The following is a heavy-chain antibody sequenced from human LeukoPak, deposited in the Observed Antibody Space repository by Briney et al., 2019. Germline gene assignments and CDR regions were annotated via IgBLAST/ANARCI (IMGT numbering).Heavy chain of an antibody. Sequence: SESLSLTYTVSGGSISSSSYYWGWLRRPPGKGLEWIGSIFYSGSTYYNPSHKSRVTISVDTSKNQFSLKLSSVTAADTAVYYCARPIAARPGYFDYWGQGTLVTVSS. CDR3: ARPIAARPGYFDY. V-gene: IGHV4-39*01. D-gene: IGHD6-6*01. J-gene: IGHJ4*02. CDR1: GGSISSSSYY. CDR2: IFYSGST.